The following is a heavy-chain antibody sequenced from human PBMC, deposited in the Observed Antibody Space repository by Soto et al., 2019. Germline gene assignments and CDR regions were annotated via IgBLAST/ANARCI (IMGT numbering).Heavy chain of an antibody. CDR3: ARAGAWIQIWSPPNWLDP. J-gene: IGHJ5*02. V-gene: IGHV1-18*01. CDR2: ISAYNGNT. CDR1: GYTFTSYG. Sequence: ASVKVSCKASGYTFTSYGISWVRQAPGQGLEWMGWISAYNGNTNYAQKLQGRVTMTTDTSTSTAYMELRSLRSGDTAVYYCARAGAWIQIWSPPNWLDPWGQGTLVTVSS. D-gene: IGHD5-18*01.